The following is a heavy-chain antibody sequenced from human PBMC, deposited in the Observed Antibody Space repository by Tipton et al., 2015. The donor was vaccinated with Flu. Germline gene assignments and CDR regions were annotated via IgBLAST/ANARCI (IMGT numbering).Heavy chain of an antibody. CDR3: AREVKTGIGALNL. CDR1: GFTFSRYW. D-gene: IGHD1-1*01. J-gene: IGHJ3*01. Sequence: SLRLSCAASGFTFSRYWMSWVRQAPGKGLEWVANIKQDGSEKYYVDSVKGRFTISRDNAENMAYLQMNSLRAEDTAVYYCAREVKTGIGALNLWGQGTMVTVSS. CDR2: IKQDGSEK. V-gene: IGHV3-7*01.